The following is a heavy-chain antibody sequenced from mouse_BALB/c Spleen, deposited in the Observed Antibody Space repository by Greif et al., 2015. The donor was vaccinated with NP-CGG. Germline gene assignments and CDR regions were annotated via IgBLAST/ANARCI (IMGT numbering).Heavy chain of an antibody. CDR3: AREKGENY. CDR2: ISDGGSYT. V-gene: IGHV5-4*02. J-gene: IGHJ4*01. Sequence: EVNVVESGGGLVKPGGSLKLSCAASGFTFSDYYMYWVRQTPERRLEWVATISDGGSYTYYPDSVKGRFTISRDNAKNNLYLQMSSLKSEDTAMYYCAREKGENYWGQGTSVTVSS. CDR1: GFTFSDYY.